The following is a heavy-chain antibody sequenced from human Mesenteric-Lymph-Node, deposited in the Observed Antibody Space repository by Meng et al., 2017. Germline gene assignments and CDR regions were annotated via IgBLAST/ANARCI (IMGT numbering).Heavy chain of an antibody. J-gene: IGHJ4*02. CDR2: IIPIFGPA. V-gene: IGHV1-69*01. D-gene: IGHD6-13*01. CDR1: GGTFSSYA. CDR3: ARDSGYSSSWYYFDY. Sequence: HVQLVQSGAEVKEPGSSAKVSCKASGGTFSSYAISWVRQAPGQGLEWMGGIIPIFGPANDAQKFQGRVTITADESTSTAYMELSSLRSEDTAVYYCARDSGYSSSWYYFDYWGQGTLVTVSS.